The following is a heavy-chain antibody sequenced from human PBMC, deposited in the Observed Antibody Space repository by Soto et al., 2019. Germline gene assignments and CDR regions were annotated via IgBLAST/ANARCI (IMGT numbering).Heavy chain of an antibody. CDR1: GGSISSYY. Sequence: TSETLSLTCTVSGGSISSYYWSWIRQPPGKGLEWIGYIYYSGSTNYNPSLKSRVTISVDTSKNQFSLKLSSVTAAYTAVYYCARGRGSSGWYGYYYYYYGMDVWGQGTTVTVSS. J-gene: IGHJ6*02. V-gene: IGHV4-59*01. CDR2: IYYSGST. D-gene: IGHD6-19*01. CDR3: ARGRGSSGWYGYYYYYYGMDV.